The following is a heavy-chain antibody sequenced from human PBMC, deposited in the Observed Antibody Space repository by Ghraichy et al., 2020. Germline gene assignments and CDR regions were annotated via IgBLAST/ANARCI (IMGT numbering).Heavy chain of an antibody. D-gene: IGHD1-1*01. Sequence: GGSLRLSCAASGFTFSNYAMSWLRQAPGKGLEWVSSIGRTDDVKNYADSVKGRFTISRDNSKNTLYLQMNSLRTEDTAVYYCANKVPNSNLDYWGQGTLVTVSS. CDR3: ANKVPNSNLDY. CDR1: GFTFSNYA. J-gene: IGHJ4*02. V-gene: IGHV3-23*01. CDR2: IGRTDDVK.